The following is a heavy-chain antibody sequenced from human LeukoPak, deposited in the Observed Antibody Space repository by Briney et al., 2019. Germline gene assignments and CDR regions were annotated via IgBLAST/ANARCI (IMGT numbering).Heavy chain of an antibody. CDR2: INSDGSNT. CDR3: ARDGTYDSGIDY. V-gene: IGHV3-74*01. D-gene: IGHD3-22*01. Sequence: GSLRLSCAASGFTFSSYSMNWVRQAPGKGLVWVSRINSDGSNTNYADSVKGRFTISRDNAKNTLCLQLHSLTAEDTALYYCARDGTYDSGIDYWGQGILVTVSS. CDR1: GFTFSSYS. J-gene: IGHJ4*02.